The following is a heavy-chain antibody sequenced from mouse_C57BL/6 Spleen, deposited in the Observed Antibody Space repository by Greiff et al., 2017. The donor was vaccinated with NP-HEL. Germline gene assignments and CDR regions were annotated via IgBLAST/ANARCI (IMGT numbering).Heavy chain of an antibody. CDR3: ARGKGYYYGSSPLDY. D-gene: IGHD1-1*01. CDR2: INPSNGGT. V-gene: IGHV1-53*01. J-gene: IGHJ2*01. CDR1: GYTFTSYW. Sequence: QVQLQQPGTELVKPGASVKLSCKASGYTFTSYWMHWVKQRPGQGLEWIGNINPSNGGTNYNEKFKSKATLTVDKSSSTAYMQLSSLTSEDSAVYYCARGKGYYYGSSPLDYWGQGTTLTVSS.